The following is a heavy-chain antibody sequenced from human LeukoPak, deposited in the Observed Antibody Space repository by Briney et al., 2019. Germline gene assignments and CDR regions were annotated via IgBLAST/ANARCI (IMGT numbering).Heavy chain of an antibody. Sequence: ASVKVSCKASGYTFTTCDINWVRQATGQVLELMGWMNPNSGNKGYGQSFQGRITMTREISIGTAYMELRNLTSEDTAIYYCTRGSSGRRDNWGQGTLVTVSA. D-gene: IGHD6-19*01. CDR1: GYTFTTCD. J-gene: IGHJ4*02. V-gene: IGHV1-8*01. CDR3: TRGSSGRRDN. CDR2: MNPNSGNK.